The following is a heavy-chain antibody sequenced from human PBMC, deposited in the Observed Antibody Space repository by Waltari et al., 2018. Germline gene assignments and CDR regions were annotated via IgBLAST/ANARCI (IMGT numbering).Heavy chain of an antibody. CDR1: GFNLTNYW. CDR3: ARGATVDDYYGLDV. CDR2: IDPSDSYT. V-gene: IGHV5-10-1*03. Sequence: EVQLVQSGAEVKKPGESLKISCKAFGFNLTNYWITWVRQMPGKGLEWMGRIDPSDSYTSYRPSFEGHVTISADKSISTAYLQWGSLEASDTAIYYCARGATVDDYYGLDVWGQGTTLTVSS. J-gene: IGHJ6*02. D-gene: IGHD1-26*01.